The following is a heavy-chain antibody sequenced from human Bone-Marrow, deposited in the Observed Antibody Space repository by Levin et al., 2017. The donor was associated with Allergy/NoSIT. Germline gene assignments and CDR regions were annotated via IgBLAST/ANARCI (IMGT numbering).Heavy chain of an antibody. CDR2: ISDDAAQT. V-gene: IGHV3-30*03. CDR1: GFTLSSFA. Sequence: PGGSLRLSCAASGFTLSSFAMIWVRQPPGKGPEWVALISDDAAQTYYADSVRGRFTISRDNSRNTLFLQMDSLRGEDTAMYYCARDGSAMATFGMDVWGLGTTVIVS. CDR3: ARDGSAMATFGMDV. D-gene: IGHD5-24*01. J-gene: IGHJ6*02.